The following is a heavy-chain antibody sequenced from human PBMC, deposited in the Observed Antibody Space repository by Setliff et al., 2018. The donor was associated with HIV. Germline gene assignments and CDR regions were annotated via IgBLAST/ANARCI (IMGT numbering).Heavy chain of an antibody. CDR2: ISSTSTYI. Sequence: PGESLKISCAASGFTFNTYSLNWVRQAPGKGLEWFSSISSTSTYIYYADSVRGRFTVSRDNAKNSVFLQMNRLRGEDTGVYYCARLGTARSFDIWGLGTLVTVSS. CDR3: ARLGTARSFDI. J-gene: IGHJ4*01. D-gene: IGHD7-27*01. CDR1: GFTFNTYS. V-gene: IGHV3-21*06.